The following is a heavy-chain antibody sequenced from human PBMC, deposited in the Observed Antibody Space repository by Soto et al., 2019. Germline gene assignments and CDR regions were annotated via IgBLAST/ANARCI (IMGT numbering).Heavy chain of an antibody. Sequence: PRESLKISCKGSGYSFTSYWIGWVRQMPGKGLEWMGIIYPGDSDTRYSPSFQGQVTISADKSISTAYLQWSSLKASDTAMYYCARHGSVGIAALLDRYGMDVWGQGTTVTVSS. CDR2: IYPGDSDT. J-gene: IGHJ6*02. CDR1: GYSFTSYW. V-gene: IGHV5-51*01. CDR3: ARHGSVGIAALLDRYGMDV. D-gene: IGHD6-6*01.